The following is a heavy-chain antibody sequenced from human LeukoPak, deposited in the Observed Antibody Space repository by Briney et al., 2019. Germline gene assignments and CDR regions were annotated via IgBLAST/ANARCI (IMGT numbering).Heavy chain of an antibody. D-gene: IGHD3-16*01. Sequence: GGSLRLSCAASGFTFDDYAMHWVRQAPGKGLEWVSGISWNSGSIGYADSVKGRFTISRDNAKNSLYLQMNSLRAEDTAVYYCARAGLGFSYYFDYWGQGTLVTVSS. J-gene: IGHJ4*02. V-gene: IGHV3-9*01. CDR2: ISWNSGSI. CDR1: GFTFDDYA. CDR3: ARAGLGFSYYFDY.